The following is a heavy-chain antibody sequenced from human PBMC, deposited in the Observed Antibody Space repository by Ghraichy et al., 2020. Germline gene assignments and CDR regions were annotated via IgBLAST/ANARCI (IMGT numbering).Heavy chain of an antibody. Sequence: KVSCKASGGTFSSYAISWVRQAPGQGLEWMGRIIPILGIANYAQKFQGRVTITADKSTSTAYMELSSLRSEDTAVYYCAREPLGGYYDILTGYQFDYWGQGTLVTVSS. V-gene: IGHV1-69*04. CDR3: AREPLGGYYDILTGYQFDY. CDR1: GGTFSSYA. CDR2: IIPILGIA. J-gene: IGHJ4*02. D-gene: IGHD3-9*01.